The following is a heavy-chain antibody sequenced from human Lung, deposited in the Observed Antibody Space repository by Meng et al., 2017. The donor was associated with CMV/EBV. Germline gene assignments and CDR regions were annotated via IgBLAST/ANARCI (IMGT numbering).Heavy chain of an antibody. D-gene: IGHD2-2*01. V-gene: IGHV3-9*01. CDR1: GFTFDDYA. CDR3: AKDIHYGIVVVPAANNHYYGMEV. J-gene: IGHJ6*02. CDR2: ISWNSGSI. Sequence: SCAASGFTFDDYAMHWVRQAPGKGLEWVSGISWNSGSIGYADSVKGRFTISRDNAKNSLYLQMNSLRAEDTALYYCAKDIHYGIVVVPAANNHYYGMEVWGQGTXVTVSS.